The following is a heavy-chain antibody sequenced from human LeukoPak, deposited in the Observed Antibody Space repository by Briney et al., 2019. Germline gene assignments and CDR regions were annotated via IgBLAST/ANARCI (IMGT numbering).Heavy chain of an antibody. D-gene: IGHD5-12*01. Sequence: TGGSLRLSCAASGFSFSSYEMNWVRQVPGKGLEWVSYISSSGSLINYADSVKGRFTISRDNAKNSLYLQMNSLRAEDTAVYYCARDAGGYAALDYWGQGTLVTVSS. CDR3: ARDAGGYAALDY. CDR1: GFSFSSYE. CDR2: ISSSGSLI. J-gene: IGHJ4*02. V-gene: IGHV3-48*03.